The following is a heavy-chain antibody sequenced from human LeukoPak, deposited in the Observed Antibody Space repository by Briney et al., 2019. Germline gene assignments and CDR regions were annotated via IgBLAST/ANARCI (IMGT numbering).Heavy chain of an antibody. J-gene: IGHJ1*01. V-gene: IGHV1-69*01. Sequence: SVEVSCKASGGTFSSYAISWVRQAPGQGLEWMGGIIPIFGTANYAQKFQGRVTITADESTSTAYMELSSLRSEDTAVYYCARGSREDCSSTSCYPAEYFQHWGQGTLVTVSS. CDR1: GGTFSSYA. CDR2: IIPIFGTA. CDR3: ARGSREDCSSTSCYPAEYFQH. D-gene: IGHD2-2*01.